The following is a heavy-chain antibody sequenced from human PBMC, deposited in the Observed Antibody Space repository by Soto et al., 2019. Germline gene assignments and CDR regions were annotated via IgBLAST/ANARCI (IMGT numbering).Heavy chain of an antibody. CDR1: GGSSSGYY. J-gene: IGHJ4*02. CDR2: NNHSGIT. Sequence: AETLELTFAVYGGSSSGYYWRWIRQPPWNGREGIVENNHSGITIYNPPLKSRATISVDASKNQVSLNLNSVTAADTAVYYCARGSITMIVPDYWGQGTLVTVS. V-gene: IGHV4-34*01. D-gene: IGHD3-22*01. CDR3: ARGSITMIVPDY.